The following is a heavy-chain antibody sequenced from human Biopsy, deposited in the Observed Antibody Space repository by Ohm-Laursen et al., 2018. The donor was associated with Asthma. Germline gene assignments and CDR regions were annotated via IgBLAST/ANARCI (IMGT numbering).Heavy chain of an antibody. CDR3: ARTYFDFLTGQVHDAFAM. V-gene: IGHV1-3*01. CDR2: INAATGNT. D-gene: IGHD3-9*01. CDR1: GYTFINYA. Sequence: GASVKASCNASGYTFINYAIHWVRQAPGHSLEWMGWINAATGNTKYSQKFQGRLTISRDTSASTAYMDLSSLRSEDTAVYYCARTYFDFLTGQVHDAFAMWGQGTMVTVSS. J-gene: IGHJ3*02.